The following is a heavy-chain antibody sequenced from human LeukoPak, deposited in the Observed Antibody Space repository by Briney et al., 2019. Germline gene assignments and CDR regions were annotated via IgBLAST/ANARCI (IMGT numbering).Heavy chain of an antibody. Sequence: GTSVKVSCTASGYTFTSYAMNWVRQAPGQGLEWMGWINTNTGNPTYAQGFTGRFVFSLDTSISTAYLQISSLKAEDTAVYYCASRCPSEHFDCPTPDYWGQGTLVTVSS. CDR1: GYTFTSYA. V-gene: IGHV7-4-1*02. D-gene: IGHD3-9*01. CDR3: ASRCPSEHFDCPTPDY. J-gene: IGHJ4*02. CDR2: INTNTGNP.